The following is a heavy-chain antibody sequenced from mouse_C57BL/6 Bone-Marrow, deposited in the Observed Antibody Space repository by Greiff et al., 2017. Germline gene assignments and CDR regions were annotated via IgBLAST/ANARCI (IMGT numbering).Heavy chain of an antibody. V-gene: IGHV1-72*01. J-gene: IGHJ1*03. CDR2: IDPNSGGT. Sequence: QVQLQQPGAELVKPGASVKLSCKASGYTFTSYWMHWVKQRPGRGLEWIGRIDPNSGGTKYNEKFKSKATLTVDKPSSTAYMQLSSLPSEDSAVYYCAHGNYFYWYFAVWGTGTTVTVSA. CDR3: AHGNYFYWYFAV. CDR1: GYTFTSYW. D-gene: IGHD2-1*01.